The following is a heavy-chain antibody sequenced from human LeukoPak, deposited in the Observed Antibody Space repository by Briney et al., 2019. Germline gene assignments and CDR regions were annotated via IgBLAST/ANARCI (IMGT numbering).Heavy chain of an antibody. J-gene: IGHJ6*03. CDR3: ARDEIAAAGTAFYYYYYMDV. CDR2: IKQDGSEK. V-gene: IGHV3-7*01. Sequence: QPGGSLRLSCAASGFTFSSYSMNWVRQAPGKGLEWVANIKQDGSEKYYVDSVKGRFTISRDNAKNSLYLQMNSLRAEDTAVYYCARDEIAAAGTAFYYYYYMDVWGKGTTVTVSS. CDR1: GFTFSSYS. D-gene: IGHD6-13*01.